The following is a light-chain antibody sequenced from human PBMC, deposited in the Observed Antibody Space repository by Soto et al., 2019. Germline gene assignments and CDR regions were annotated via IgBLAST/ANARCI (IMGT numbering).Light chain of an antibody. V-gene: IGKV3-15*01. CDR1: QSISDT. CDR3: QQYNNWPPWT. J-gene: IGKJ1*01. Sequence: EIVMTQSPATLSVFPGGRVTLSCRASQSISDTIAWYQQKPGQAPRLLIYGASTRATGIPARFSGSGSGTDFTLTISSLQSEDFAVYYCQQYNNWPPWTFGQGTKVDIK. CDR2: GAS.